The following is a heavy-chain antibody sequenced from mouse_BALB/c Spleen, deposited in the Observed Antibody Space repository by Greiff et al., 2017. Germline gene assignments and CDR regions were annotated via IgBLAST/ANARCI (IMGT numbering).Heavy chain of an antibody. J-gene: IGHJ3*01. CDR2: ISNGGGST. D-gene: IGHD2-14*01. Sequence: EVKLVESGGGLVQPGGSLKLSCAASGFTFSSYTMSWVRQTPEKRLEWVAYISNGGGSTYYPDTVKGRFTISRDNAKNTLYLQMSSLKSEDTAMYYCARGEVRDWFAYWGQGTLVTVSA. CDR3: ARGEVRDWFAY. V-gene: IGHV5-12-2*01. CDR1: GFTFSSYT.